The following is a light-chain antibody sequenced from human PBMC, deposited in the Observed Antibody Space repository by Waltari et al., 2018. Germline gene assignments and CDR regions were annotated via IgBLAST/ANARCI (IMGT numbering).Light chain of an antibody. V-gene: IGKV3-15*01. CDR2: GAS. Sequence: EIVMTQSTATLSVSPGERATLFARASKSVSSHLAWYQQKPGQAPRLRLFGASTRATGTPARFRGSGSGTEFTLTISSLQSEDFAVYYCQHYDNWLYSFGQGTKVEIK. CDR3: QHYDNWLYS. CDR1: KSVSSH. J-gene: IGKJ2*03.